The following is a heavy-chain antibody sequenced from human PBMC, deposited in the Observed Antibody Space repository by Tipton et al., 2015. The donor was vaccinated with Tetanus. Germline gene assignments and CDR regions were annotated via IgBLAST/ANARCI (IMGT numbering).Heavy chain of an antibody. CDR1: GGSISSGGYY. V-gene: IGHV4-31*03. CDR3: AREQARGARGWNHFDY. Sequence: TLSLTCTVSGGSISSGGYYWSWIRQHPGKGLEWIGDIYYSGSTYYNPSLKSRVTISVDTSKNQFSLKLNSVTAADTAVYYCAREQARGARGWNHFDYWGQGTLVTVSS. J-gene: IGHJ4*02. D-gene: IGHD1-26*01. CDR2: IYYSGST.